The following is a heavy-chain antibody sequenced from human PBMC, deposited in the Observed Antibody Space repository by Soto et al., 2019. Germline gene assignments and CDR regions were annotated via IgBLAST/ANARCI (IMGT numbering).Heavy chain of an antibody. V-gene: IGHV4-59*01. CDR2: VYHTGNT. J-gene: IGHJ4*02. D-gene: IGHD1-20*01. CDR1: GVSITNYY. CDR3: AREQYNWKL. Sequence: SETLSLTCSVSGVSITNYYWTWIRHSPGKGLEWIGYVYHTGNTYYNPSLRSRVTISLDTSKNQVSLRLRSVTAADTAVYYCAREQYNWKLWGQGTRVTVS.